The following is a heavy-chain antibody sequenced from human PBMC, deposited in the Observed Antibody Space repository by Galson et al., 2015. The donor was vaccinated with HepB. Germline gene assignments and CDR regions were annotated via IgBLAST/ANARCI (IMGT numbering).Heavy chain of an antibody. CDR2: INAGNGNT. D-gene: IGHD3-22*01. Sequence: SVKVSCKASGYTFTSYAIHWVRQAPGQWLDWMGWINAGNGNTKYSQKFQGRVTITRDTSASTAYMELRSLRSDDTAVYYCARAASEGITMIVVVNYWGQGTLVTVSS. J-gene: IGHJ4*02. CDR1: GYTFTSYA. V-gene: IGHV1-3*01. CDR3: ARAASEGITMIVVVNY.